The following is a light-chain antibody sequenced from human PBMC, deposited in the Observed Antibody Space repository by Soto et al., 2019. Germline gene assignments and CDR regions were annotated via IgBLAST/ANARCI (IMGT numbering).Light chain of an antibody. CDR3: QQYNNWPPVT. Sequence: EIVMTQSPATLSVSPGERATLSCRASQSVSSNLAWYQQKPGQAPRLLMYGASTRASGIPDRFSGSGSGKEFTLTISSLQSEEFAVYYCQQYNNWPPVTFGQGTRLEIK. CDR1: QSVSSN. CDR2: GAS. J-gene: IGKJ5*01. V-gene: IGKV3-15*01.